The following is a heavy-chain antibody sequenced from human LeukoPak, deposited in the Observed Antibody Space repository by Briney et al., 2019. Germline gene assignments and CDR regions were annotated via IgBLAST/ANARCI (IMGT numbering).Heavy chain of an antibody. Sequence: ASVKVSCKASGYTFTSYYMHWVRQAPGQGLEWMGIINPSGGGTSYAQKFQGRVTMTRDTSTSTVYMELSSLRSEDTAVYYCARGLGYCSSTSCYAFDYWGQGTLVTVSS. CDR2: INPSGGGT. CDR1: GYTFTSYY. V-gene: IGHV1-46*03. D-gene: IGHD2-2*01. CDR3: ARGLGYCSSTSCYAFDY. J-gene: IGHJ4*02.